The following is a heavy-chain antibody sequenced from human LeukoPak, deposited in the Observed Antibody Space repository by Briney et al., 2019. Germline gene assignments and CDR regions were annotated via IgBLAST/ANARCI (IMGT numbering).Heavy chain of an antibody. Sequence: GESLKISCKGSGYSFTSYWIGWVRQMPGKGLEWMGSIYPGDSDTRYSPSFQGQVTISADKSISTAYLQWSSLKASDTAMYYCAIYGDPTVTPEHYWGQGTLATVSS. J-gene: IGHJ4*02. V-gene: IGHV5-51*01. CDR1: GYSFTSYW. D-gene: IGHD4-17*01. CDR3: AIYGDPTVTPEHY. CDR2: IYPGDSDT.